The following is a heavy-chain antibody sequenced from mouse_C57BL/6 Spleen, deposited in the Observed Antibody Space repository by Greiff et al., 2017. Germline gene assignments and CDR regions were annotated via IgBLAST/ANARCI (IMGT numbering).Heavy chain of an antibody. CDR1: GYSITSGYD. Sequence: EVKLQESGPGMVKPSQSLSLTCTVTGYSITSGYDWHWIRHFPGNKLEWMGYISYSGSTNYNPSLKSRISITHDTSKNHFFLKLNSVTTEDTATYYCARGTYGNYGGEFDYWGQGTTLTVSS. CDR3: ARGTYGNYGGEFDY. D-gene: IGHD2-1*01. CDR2: ISYSGST. V-gene: IGHV3-1*01. J-gene: IGHJ2*01.